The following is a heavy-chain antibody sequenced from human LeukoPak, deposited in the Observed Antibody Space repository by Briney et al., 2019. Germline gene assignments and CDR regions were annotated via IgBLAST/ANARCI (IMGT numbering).Heavy chain of an antibody. D-gene: IGHD4-11*01. CDR2: INPDGSSA. CDR3: ARFKVTVTSIP. CDR1: GFTFSDYW. J-gene: IGHJ5*02. Sequence: PGGSLRLSCAASGFTFSDYWMHWVRQAPGKGLVWVSRINPDGSSASYADSVKGRFTISRDNAKNTLYLQMNSLRAEDAAVYYCARFKVTVTSIPWGQGTLATVSS. V-gene: IGHV3-74*01.